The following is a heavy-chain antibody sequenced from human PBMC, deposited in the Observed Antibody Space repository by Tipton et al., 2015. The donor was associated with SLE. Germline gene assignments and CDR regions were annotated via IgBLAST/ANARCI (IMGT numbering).Heavy chain of an antibody. J-gene: IGHJ4*02. V-gene: IGHV4-59*01. CDR1: GGSISSYY. CDR2: IYYSGNT. D-gene: IGHD4-17*01. Sequence: GLVKPSETLSLTCTVSGGSISSYYWSWIRQPPGKGLEWIGNIYYSGNTNYNPSLKSRVTISVGTSKNQFSLKLNSAVAADTALYYCASWGGDYAYWGQGILVTVSS. CDR3: ASWGGDYAY.